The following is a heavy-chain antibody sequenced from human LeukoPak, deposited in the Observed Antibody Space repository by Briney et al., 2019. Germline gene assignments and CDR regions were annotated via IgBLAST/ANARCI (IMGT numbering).Heavy chain of an antibody. Sequence: SETLSLTCTVSGGSVSSDNYYWTWIRQPPGKGLEWIGCTYYTGNSNYNPSLKSRVTISLDTSKNQFSLKLSSVTAADTAVYYCARDPALLSSGWYFDLWGRGTLVTVSS. CDR2: TYYTGNS. D-gene: IGHD2-15*01. V-gene: IGHV4-61*01. CDR1: GGSVSSDNYY. J-gene: IGHJ2*01. CDR3: ARDPALLSSGWYFDL.